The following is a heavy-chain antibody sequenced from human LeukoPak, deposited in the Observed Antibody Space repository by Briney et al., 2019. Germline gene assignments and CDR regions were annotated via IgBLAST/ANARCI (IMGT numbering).Heavy chain of an antibody. CDR1: GGSISSSSYY. CDR2: IYYSGST. Sequence: SETLSLTCTVSGGSISSSSYYWGWIRQPPGKGLEWIGGIYYSGSTYYNPSLKSRVTISVDTSKNQFSLKLSSVTAADTAVYYCARVVPNWFDPWGQGTLVTVSS. CDR3: ARVVPNWFDP. J-gene: IGHJ5*02. D-gene: IGHD3-16*02. V-gene: IGHV4-39*07.